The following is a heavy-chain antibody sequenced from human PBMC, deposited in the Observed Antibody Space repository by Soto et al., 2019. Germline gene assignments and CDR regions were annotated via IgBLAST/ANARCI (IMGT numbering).Heavy chain of an antibody. CDR2: IHPSGGGS. Sequence: ASVKVSCKSSGYPFNTYYLHWVRQAPGQGLEWMGMIHPSGGGSTYAQKFLGRVTMTMDSSTSTVFMELTSLRSADTAVYYCAREGHMTVVIDSFDYWGQGTLVTVSS. J-gene: IGHJ4*02. D-gene: IGHD2-21*01. CDR1: GYPFNTYY. CDR3: AREGHMTVVIDSFDY. V-gene: IGHV1-46*03.